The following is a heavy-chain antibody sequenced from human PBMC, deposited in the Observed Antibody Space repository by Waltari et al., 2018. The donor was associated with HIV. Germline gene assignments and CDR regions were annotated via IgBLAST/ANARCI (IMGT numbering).Heavy chain of an antibody. CDR2: LNSYNGDT. CDR3: ARFFPTATTTGWYLDL. J-gene: IGHJ2*01. Sequence: QVHLVQSGAELKKTGASVKLSCKASGYTFTNFGINWVRQAPGQGLEWMGWLNSYNGDTKYAQKFQVRVTMTTDTSTSTAYMELRSLRSDDTAVYYCARFFPTATTTGWYLDLWGPGTLVTMSS. CDR1: GYTFTNFG. D-gene: IGHD4-17*01. V-gene: IGHV1-18*01.